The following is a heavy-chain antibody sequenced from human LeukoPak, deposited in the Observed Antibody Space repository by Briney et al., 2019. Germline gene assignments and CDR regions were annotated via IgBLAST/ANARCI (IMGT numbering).Heavy chain of an antibody. V-gene: IGHV4-39*01. J-gene: IGHJ5*02. CDR3: ARHRRSGGIALNWFDP. CDR2: IYYSGST. CDR1: GGSISSSRYY. Sequence: SETLSLTCTVSGGSISSSRYYWGRIRQPPGKGLEWIGSIYYSGSTYYNPSLKSRVTISVDTSKNQFSLKLSSVTAADTAVHYCARHRRSGGIALNWFDPWGQGTLVTVSS. D-gene: IGHD6-13*01.